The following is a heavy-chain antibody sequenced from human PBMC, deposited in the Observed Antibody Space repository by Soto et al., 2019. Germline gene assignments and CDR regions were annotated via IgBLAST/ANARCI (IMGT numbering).Heavy chain of an antibody. Sequence: SVKVSCKASGGTFSSYAISWVRQAPGQGLEWMGGIIPIFGTANYAQKFQGRVTITADESTSTAYMELSSLRSEDTAVYYCARDQRRVVDYYYGMDVWGQGTTVTVSS. V-gene: IGHV1-69*13. J-gene: IGHJ6*02. CDR3: ARDQRRVVDYYYGMDV. CDR1: GGTFSSYA. CDR2: IIPIFGTA. D-gene: IGHD3-10*01.